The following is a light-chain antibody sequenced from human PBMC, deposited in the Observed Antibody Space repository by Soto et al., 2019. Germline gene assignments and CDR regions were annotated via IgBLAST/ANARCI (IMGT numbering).Light chain of an antibody. CDR2: EGS. CDR3: CSYACGSNV. Sequence: QSALTQPASVSGSPGQSITISCTGTSSDVGSYKFVSWYQHHPGKAPKLMIYEGSKRPSGVSDRFSGSKSGNTASLTISGLQAEDEADYLCCSYACGSNVFGTGTKLTVL. CDR1: SSDVGSYKF. V-gene: IGLV2-23*03. J-gene: IGLJ1*01.